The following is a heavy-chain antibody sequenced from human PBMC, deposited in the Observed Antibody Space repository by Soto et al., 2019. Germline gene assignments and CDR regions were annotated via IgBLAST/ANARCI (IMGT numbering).Heavy chain of an antibody. V-gene: IGHV3-21*01. CDR3: ARDEDCADYDNVSRYGIDV. CDR1: GFTFSSYS. CDR2: ISSSRSYI. Sequence: EVQLVESGGGLVKPGGSLRLSCAASGFTFSSYSMNWVRQAPGKGLEWVSSISSSRSYIYYADSVKGRFTISRDNAKNSLYLQMNSLRAEDTAGYYCARDEDCADYDNVSRYGIDVWGQGTTVTVSS. D-gene: IGHD4-17*01. J-gene: IGHJ6*02.